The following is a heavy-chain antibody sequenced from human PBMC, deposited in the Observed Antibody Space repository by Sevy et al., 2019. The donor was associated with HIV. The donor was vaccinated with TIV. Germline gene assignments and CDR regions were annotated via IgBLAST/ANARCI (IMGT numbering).Heavy chain of an antibody. V-gene: IGHV1-2*02. CDR1: GYTFTGYY. Sequence: ASVKVSCKASGYTFTGYYMHWVRQAPGQGLEWMGWINPNSGGTNYAQKFQGRVTMTRDTSISTAYMELSRLRSDDTAVYYCARGTYYYDRSCYYYPGYWCQGTLVTVSS. D-gene: IGHD3-22*01. CDR2: INPNSGGT. CDR3: ARGTYYYDRSCYYYPGY. J-gene: IGHJ4*02.